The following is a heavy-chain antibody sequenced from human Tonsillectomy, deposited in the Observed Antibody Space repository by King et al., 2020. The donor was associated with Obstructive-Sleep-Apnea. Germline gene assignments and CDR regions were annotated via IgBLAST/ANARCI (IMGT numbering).Heavy chain of an antibody. J-gene: IGHJ4*02. CDR2: ISGSGTTT. D-gene: IGHD4-23*01. V-gene: IGHV3-23*04. Sequence: VQLVESGGGLVQPGGSLRLSCAASGFTFSSSVMNWVRQAPGKGLEWVSGISGSGTTTYYADSVKGRFTISRDNSKNTLYLQMNSLRAEDTAVYYCAKGDGDYGGDFDYWGQATLVTVSS. CDR3: AKGDGDYGGDFDY. CDR1: GFTFSSSV.